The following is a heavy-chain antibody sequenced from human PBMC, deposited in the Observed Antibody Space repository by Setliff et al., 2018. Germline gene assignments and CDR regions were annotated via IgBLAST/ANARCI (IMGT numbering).Heavy chain of an antibody. CDR3: ASLQAAQYFQY. Sequence: GSLKISCVGSGYSFTSNWIAWVRQMPGKGLDWMGIIYPGDSETRYSPSFQGRVTISVDKSISTAYLQWGSLRASDSAIYYCASLQAAQYFQYWGQGTLVTVSS. J-gene: IGHJ1*01. CDR1: GYSFTSNW. V-gene: IGHV5-51*01. CDR2: IYPGDSET.